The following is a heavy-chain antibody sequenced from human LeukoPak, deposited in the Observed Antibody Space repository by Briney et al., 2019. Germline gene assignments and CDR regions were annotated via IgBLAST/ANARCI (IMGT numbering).Heavy chain of an antibody. CDR2: MHTSGST. D-gene: IGHD3-22*01. J-gene: IGHJ4*02. CDR3: ARDRYYYDSSGYSRFDY. V-gene: IGHV4-4*07. Sequence: SSETLSLTCTVSGGSISSYYWSWIRQPAGKGLEWIGRMHTSGSTNYNPSLKSRVTMSVDTSKNQFSLKLSSVTAADTAVYYCARDRYYYDSSGYSRFDYWGQGALVTVSS. CDR1: GGSISSYY.